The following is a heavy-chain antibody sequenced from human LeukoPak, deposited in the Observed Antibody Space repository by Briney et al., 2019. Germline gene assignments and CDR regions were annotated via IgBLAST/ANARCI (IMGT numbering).Heavy chain of an antibody. V-gene: IGHV3-23*01. Sequence: GGSLRLSCAASGFTFSSYAMSWVRQAPGKGLEWVSAISGSGGSTYYADSVKGRFTISRDNSKNTLYLQMNSLRAEDTAVYYCARKPGLGYSSGRGRGAFDIWGQGTMVTVSS. D-gene: IGHD6-19*01. CDR1: GFTFSSYA. CDR2: ISGSGGST. J-gene: IGHJ3*02. CDR3: ARKPGLGYSSGRGRGAFDI.